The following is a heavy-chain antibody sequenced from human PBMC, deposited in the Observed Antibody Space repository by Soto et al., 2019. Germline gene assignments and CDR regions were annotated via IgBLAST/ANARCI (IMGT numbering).Heavy chain of an antibody. D-gene: IGHD1-20*01. CDR3: ARGIRYNWNDAGYYYYYMDV. CDR2: IWYDGSNK. J-gene: IGHJ6*03. CDR1: GFTFSSYG. Sequence: LRLSCAASGFTFSSYGMHWVRQAPGKGLEWVAVIWYDGSNKYYADSVKGRFTISRDNSKNTLYLQMNSLRAEDTAVYYCARGIRYNWNDAGYYYYYMDVWGKGTTVTVSS. V-gene: IGHV3-33*01.